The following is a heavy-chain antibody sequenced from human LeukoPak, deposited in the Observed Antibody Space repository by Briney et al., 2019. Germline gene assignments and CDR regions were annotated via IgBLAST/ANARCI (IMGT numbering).Heavy chain of an antibody. J-gene: IGHJ4*02. CDR2: TRNKANSYTT. CDR1: GFTFSDRY. V-gene: IGHV3-72*01. CDR3: ARGRDYFDY. Sequence: GGSLRLSCAASGFTFSDRYMDWVRQAPGKGLEWVGRTRNKANSYTTEYAASVKGRFTISRDDSKNSLYPQMNSLKTEDTAVYYCARGRDYFDYWGQGTLVTVSS.